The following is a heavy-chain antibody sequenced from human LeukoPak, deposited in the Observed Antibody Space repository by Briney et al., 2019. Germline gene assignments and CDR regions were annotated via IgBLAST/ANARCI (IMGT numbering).Heavy chain of an antibody. J-gene: IGHJ4*02. D-gene: IGHD1-14*01. V-gene: IGHV3-7*01. Sequence: GGSLRLSCLGSGSNFRYFWMSWVRRAPGKGLEWVANINHDGRETYYADSVKGRFIISRDNAKDSLYLQMNSLRAEDTAVYYCARGYIGTGARGGFDYWGQGTLVTVSS. CDR2: INHDGRET. CDR1: GSNFRYFW. CDR3: ARGYIGTGARGGFDY.